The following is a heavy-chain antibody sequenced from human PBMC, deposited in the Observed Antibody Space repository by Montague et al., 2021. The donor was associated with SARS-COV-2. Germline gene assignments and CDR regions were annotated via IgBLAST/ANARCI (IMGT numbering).Heavy chain of an antibody. J-gene: IGHJ4*02. D-gene: IGHD1-26*01. CDR1: GASISGANW. Sequence: SETLSLTCGVSGASISGANWWTWVRQPPGKGLEWIGEIFHMGNTNYNWSLRSRLTISVDKSKNQFSLELRSVTAADTAIYYCARVEGGSHLDYWGQGTLVTVSS. V-gene: IGHV4-4*02. CDR2: IFHMGNT. CDR3: ARVEGGSHLDY.